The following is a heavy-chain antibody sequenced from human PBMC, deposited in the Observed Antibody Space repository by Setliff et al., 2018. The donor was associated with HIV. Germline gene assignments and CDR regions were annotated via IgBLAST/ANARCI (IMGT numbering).Heavy chain of an antibody. Sequence: PSETLSLTCTVSGGSISSGDYYWSWIRQYPGKGLEWIWYIYYSGNTFYNPSLKSRVTISVDTSKKQFSLKLSSVTAADTAVYYCVKEGRTSTVFDYWGQGVMVTVSS. CDR2: IYYSGNT. D-gene: IGHD1-7*01. V-gene: IGHV4-31*03. CDR3: VKEGRTSTVFDY. J-gene: IGHJ4*02. CDR1: GGSISSGDYY.